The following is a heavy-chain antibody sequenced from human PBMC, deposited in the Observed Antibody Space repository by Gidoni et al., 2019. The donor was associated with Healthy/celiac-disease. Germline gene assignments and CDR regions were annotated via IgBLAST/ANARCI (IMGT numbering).Heavy chain of an antibody. J-gene: IGHJ6*02. V-gene: IGHV3-13*04. Sequence: EVQLVESGGGLVQPGGSLRLSCAASGFTFSSYDMHWVRQATGKGLEWVSAIGTAGDTYYPGSVKGRFTISRENAKNSFYLQMNSLRAGDTAVYYCARGGRDYYYYGMDVWGQGTTVTVSS. CDR3: ARGGRDYYYYGMDV. CDR1: GFTFSSYD. CDR2: IGTAGDT.